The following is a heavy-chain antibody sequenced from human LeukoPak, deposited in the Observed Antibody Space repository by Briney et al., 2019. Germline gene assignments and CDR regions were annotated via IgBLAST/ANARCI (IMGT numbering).Heavy chain of an antibody. V-gene: IGHV3-7*01. Sequence: GGSLRLSCAASGFTFSTYWMSWFRQAPGKGLEWVANIKQDGSEKYYVDSVKGRFTISRDNAKNSLYLQMNSLRAEDTAVYYCVRDRDCSSTTCYRWKGSWGKGTLVTVSS. D-gene: IGHD2-2*01. J-gene: IGHJ5*02. CDR2: IKQDGSEK. CDR3: VRDRDCSSTTCYRWKGS. CDR1: GFTFSTYW.